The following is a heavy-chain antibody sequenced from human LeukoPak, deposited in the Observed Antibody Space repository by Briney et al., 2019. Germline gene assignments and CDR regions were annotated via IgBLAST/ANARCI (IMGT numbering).Heavy chain of an antibody. D-gene: IGHD4-17*01. CDR1: GGTFISYA. V-gene: IGHV1-69*01. CDR3: ARANKDYGDYGDPDAFDI. J-gene: IGHJ3*02. CDR2: IIPIFGTA. Sequence: SVKVSCKASGGTFISYAISWVRQAPGQGREWMGGIIPIFGTANYAQKFQGRVTITADESTSTAYMELSSLRSEDTAVYYCARANKDYGDYGDPDAFDIWGQGTMVTVSS.